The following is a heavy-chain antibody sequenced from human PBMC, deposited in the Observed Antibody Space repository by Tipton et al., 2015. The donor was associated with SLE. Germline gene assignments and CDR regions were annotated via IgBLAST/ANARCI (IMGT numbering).Heavy chain of an antibody. Sequence: QLVQSGAEVKKPGASVKVSCKASGYTVTRYYMHWVRQAPGQGLEWMGIINPSDGSTTYARRFQGRVTMTRDTSTNTVYMELSSLRSEDTAVYYCARAGGGDSNWFDPWGQGTLVTVSS. D-gene: IGHD2-21*01. V-gene: IGHV1-46*01. CDR1: GYTVTRYY. CDR3: ARAGGGDSNWFDP. CDR2: INPSDGST. J-gene: IGHJ5*02.